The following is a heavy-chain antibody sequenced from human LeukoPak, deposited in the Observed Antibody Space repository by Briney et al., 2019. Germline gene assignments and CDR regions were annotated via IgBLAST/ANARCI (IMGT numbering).Heavy chain of an antibody. CDR1: GFTFDDYA. CDR3: AKSSGYYYMWFDP. D-gene: IGHD3-22*01. CDR2: ISWNSGSI. Sequence: DPGRSLRLSCAASGFTFDDYAMHWVRQAPGKGLEWVSGISWNSGSIGYADSVKGRFTISRDNAKNSLYLQMNSLRAEDTALYYCAKSSGYYYMWFDPWGQGTLVTVYS. V-gene: IGHV3-9*01. J-gene: IGHJ5*02.